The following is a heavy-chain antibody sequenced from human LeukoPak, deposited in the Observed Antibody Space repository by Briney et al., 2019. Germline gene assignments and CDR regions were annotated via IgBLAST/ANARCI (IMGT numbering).Heavy chain of an antibody. D-gene: IGHD3-10*01. J-gene: IGHJ4*02. CDR2: INPSGGST. V-gene: IGHV1-46*01. Sequence: ASVKVSCKASGYTFTSYYMHWVRQAPGQGLEWMGIINPSGGSTSYAQKFQGRVTMTRDTFTSTVYMELSSLRSEDTAVYYCALQWFGELLPPDYWGQGTLVTVSS. CDR1: GYTFTSYY. CDR3: ALQWFGELLPPDY.